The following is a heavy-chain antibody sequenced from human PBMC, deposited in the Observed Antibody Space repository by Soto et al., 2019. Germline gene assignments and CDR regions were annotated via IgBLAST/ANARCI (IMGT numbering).Heavy chain of an antibody. Sequence: GASVKVSCKASGYTFTSYYIHWVRQAPGQGLEWMGVINPSGGSTSYAQKFQGRVTMTRDTFTSTVYMELSSLRSEGTAVYYCARVRVTGTTSGAFDIWGQGTMVTVSS. J-gene: IGHJ3*02. D-gene: IGHD1-7*01. V-gene: IGHV1-46*01. CDR1: GYTFTSYY. CDR3: ARVRVTGTTSGAFDI. CDR2: INPSGGST.